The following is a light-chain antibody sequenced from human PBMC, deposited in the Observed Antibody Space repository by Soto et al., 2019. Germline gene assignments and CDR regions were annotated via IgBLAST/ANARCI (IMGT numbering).Light chain of an antibody. Sequence: QSALTQPASVSGSPGQSITISCTGTSSDVGKYNFVSWYQQDPGRAPKVVIYEVSNRPLGVSTRFAGSKSGNTASLTISGLQAEEETDYYCFSYTNSGTYVFGTGTKGTVL. J-gene: IGLJ1*01. CDR2: EVS. V-gene: IGLV2-14*01. CDR1: SSDVGKYNF. CDR3: FSYTNSGTYV.